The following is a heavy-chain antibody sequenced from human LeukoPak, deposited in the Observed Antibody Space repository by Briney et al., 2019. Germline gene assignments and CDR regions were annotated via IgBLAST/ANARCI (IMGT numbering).Heavy chain of an antibody. V-gene: IGHV1-2*02. CDR2: INPNSGGT. CDR1: GYTFTGYY. J-gene: IGHJ3*02. Sequence: ASVKVSCKASGYTFTGYYMHWVRQAPGQGLEWMGWINPNSGGTKYAQKFQGRVTMTRDTSISTAYMELSRLRSDDTAVYYCARDAFRWLPDGGAFDIWGQGTMVTVSS. CDR3: ARDAFRWLPDGGAFDI. D-gene: IGHD5-24*01.